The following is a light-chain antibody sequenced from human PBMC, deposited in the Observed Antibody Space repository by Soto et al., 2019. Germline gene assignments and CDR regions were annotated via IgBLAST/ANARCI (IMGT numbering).Light chain of an antibody. CDR3: QSYDSRLSGREV. CDR2: ANR. J-gene: IGLJ2*01. CDR1: ISNIGGGYD. V-gene: IGLV1-40*01. Sequence: QSVLTQPPSVSGAPGQRVTISCTGSISNIGGGYDVHWYQQIPGTAPKLLIYANRNRPSGVPDRFSGSKSGTSASLAITGLQTEDEADYYCQSYDSRLSGREVFGGGTKVTVL.